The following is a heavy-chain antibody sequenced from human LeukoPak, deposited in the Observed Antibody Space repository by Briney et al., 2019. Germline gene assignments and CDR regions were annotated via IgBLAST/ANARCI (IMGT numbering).Heavy chain of an antibody. Sequence: GGSLRLSCVGSGFSFSDYAMSWVRQTPGKGLEWVSGIRSDGSSTYYSQSVKGRFSISRDNSKNSLYLQMNSLRAEDTAVYYCASVAAAGTDYWGQGTLVTVSS. CDR3: ASVAAAGTDY. V-gene: IGHV3-23*01. J-gene: IGHJ4*02. CDR1: GFSFSDYA. CDR2: IRSDGSST. D-gene: IGHD6-13*01.